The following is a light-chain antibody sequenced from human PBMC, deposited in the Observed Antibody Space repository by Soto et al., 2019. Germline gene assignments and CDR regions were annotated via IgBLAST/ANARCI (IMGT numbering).Light chain of an antibody. Sequence: IVLTQSPVTLAVSPGESAVLSCRASQSVSTSLAWYQHKPGQAPRLFIYDASKRAPGIPARFTGSGSGTDFTLTISSLEPEHIAVYYCQVRDVWPSFGQGTKVEIK. CDR3: QVRDVWPS. CDR1: QSVSTS. CDR2: DAS. V-gene: IGKV3-11*01. J-gene: IGKJ1*01.